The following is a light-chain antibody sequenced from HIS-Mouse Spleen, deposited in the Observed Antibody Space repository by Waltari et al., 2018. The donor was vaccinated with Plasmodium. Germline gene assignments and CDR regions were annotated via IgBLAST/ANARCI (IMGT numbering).Light chain of an antibody. CDR1: ALPKKY. V-gene: IGLV3-10*01. CDR3: YSTDSSGNHRV. Sequence: SYELTQPPSVSVSPGQTARITCSGDALPKKYAYWYQQKSGQPPVLVIYEDSKRPSGIPERFSGSSSGKMATLTISGAQVEDEADYYCYSTDSSGNHRVFGGGTKLTVL. CDR2: EDS. J-gene: IGLJ3*02.